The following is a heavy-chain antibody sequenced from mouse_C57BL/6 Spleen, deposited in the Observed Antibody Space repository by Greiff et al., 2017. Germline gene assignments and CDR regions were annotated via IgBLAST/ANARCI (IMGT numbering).Heavy chain of an antibody. CDR3: ARSGTTVGYFDV. CDR2: INPYNGGT. J-gene: IGHJ1*03. D-gene: IGHD1-1*01. V-gene: IGHV1-19*01. Sequence: VQLKESGPVLVKPGASVKMSCKASGYTFTDYYMNWVKQSHGKSLEWIGVINPYNGGTSYNQKFKGKATLTVDKSSSTAYMELNSLTSEDSAVYYCARSGTTVGYFDVWGTGTTVTVSS. CDR1: GYTFTDYY.